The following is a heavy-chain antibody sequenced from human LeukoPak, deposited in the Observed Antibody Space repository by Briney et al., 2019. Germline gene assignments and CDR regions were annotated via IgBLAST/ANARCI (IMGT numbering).Heavy chain of an antibody. CDR2: ISWNSGSI. CDR1: GFTFDDYA. Sequence: GGSLRLSCAASGFTFDDYAMHWVRQAPGKGLEWVSGISWNSGSIDYADSVKGRFTISRDNAKNSLYLQMNSLRAEDTALYYCAKTKDRSSSYDAFDIWGQGTMVTVSS. V-gene: IGHV3-9*01. J-gene: IGHJ3*02. CDR3: AKTKDRSSSYDAFDI. D-gene: IGHD6-13*01.